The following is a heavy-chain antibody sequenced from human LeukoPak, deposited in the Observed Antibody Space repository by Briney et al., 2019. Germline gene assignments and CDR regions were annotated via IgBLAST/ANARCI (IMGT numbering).Heavy chain of an antibody. D-gene: IGHD6-6*01. CDR3: AKQSIAATSFDY. CDR2: ISYDGSNK. CDR1: GFTFSSYG. J-gene: IGHJ4*02. V-gene: IGHV3-30*18. Sequence: GGSLRLSCAASGFTFSSYGMHWVRQAPGKGLEWVAVISYDGSNKYYADSVKGRFTISRDNSKNTLYLQMNSLRAEDTAVYYCAKQSIAATSFDYWGQGTLVTVSS.